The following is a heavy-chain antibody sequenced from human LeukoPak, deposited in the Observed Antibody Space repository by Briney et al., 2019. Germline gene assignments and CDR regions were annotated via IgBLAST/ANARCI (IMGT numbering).Heavy chain of an antibody. V-gene: IGHV1-46*01. CDR3: ASAKRGGNPMGFDY. CDR2: INPSGGST. J-gene: IGHJ4*02. Sequence: EASVNVSCKASGYTFTSYYMHWVRQAPGQGLEWMGIINPSGGSTSYAQKFQGKVTMTRDTTTSTVYMELSSLRSEDTAVYYCASAKRGGNPMGFDYWGQGTLVTVSS. CDR1: GYTFTSYY. D-gene: IGHD4-23*01.